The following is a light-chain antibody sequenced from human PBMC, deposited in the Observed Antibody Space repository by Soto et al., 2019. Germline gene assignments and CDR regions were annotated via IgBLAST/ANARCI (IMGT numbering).Light chain of an antibody. V-gene: IGKV3-15*01. CDR3: QQYNNWWT. CDR2: GAS. J-gene: IGKJ1*01. CDR1: QSVSTS. Sequence: EIVMTQSPATLSVSPGERVTLSCRASQSVSTSLAWYQQKPGQAPRLLISGASTRATGVPARFSGSGSETEFTLTISSQQSEDFAVYYCQQYNNWWTFGQGTKVEIK.